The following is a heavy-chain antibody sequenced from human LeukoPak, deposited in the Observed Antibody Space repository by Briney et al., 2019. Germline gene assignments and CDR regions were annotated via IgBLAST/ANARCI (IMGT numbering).Heavy chain of an antibody. D-gene: IGHD6-13*01. CDR1: VYTFTGYY. CDR3: ARDVRIAAAGDY. CDR2: INPNSGGT. V-gene: IGHV1-2*02. Sequence: ASVKVSCKASVYTFTGYYMHWVRQAPGQGLEWMGWINPNSGGTNYAQKFQGRVTMTRDTSISTAYMELSRLRSDDAAVYCCARDVRIAAAGDYWGQGTLVTVCS. J-gene: IGHJ4*02.